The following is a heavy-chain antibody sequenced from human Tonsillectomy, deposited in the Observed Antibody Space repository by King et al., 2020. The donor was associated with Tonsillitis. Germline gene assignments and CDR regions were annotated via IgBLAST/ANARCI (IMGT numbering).Heavy chain of an antibody. V-gene: IGHV1-18*01. CDR2: ISVYNGNT. CDR3: ARGQNEYQLLYGNWFAP. CDR1: GYIFTSYG. D-gene: IGHD2-2*02. J-gene: IGHJ5*02. Sequence: VQLVESGAEVKKPGASVKVSCKASGYIFTSYGISWVRQAPGQGLEWMGWISVYNGNTNYSQNLPGRGTMTTDTSTSTAYMGLRSLRSDDTAVYYCARGQNEYQLLYGNWFAPGAREPWSPCPQ.